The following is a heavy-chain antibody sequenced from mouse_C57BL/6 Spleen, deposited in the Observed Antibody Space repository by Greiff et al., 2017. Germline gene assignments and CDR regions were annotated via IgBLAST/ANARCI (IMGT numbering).Heavy chain of an antibody. Sequence: EVQLKQSGPELVKPGASVKISCKASGYSFTGYYMNWVKQSPEKSLEWIGEINPSTGGTTYNQKFKAKATLTVDKSSSTAYMQLKSLTSEDSAVYYCARWRYDGYYPDYWGQGTTLTVSS. CDR3: ARWRYDGYYPDY. CDR1: GYSFTGYY. D-gene: IGHD2-3*01. J-gene: IGHJ2*01. V-gene: IGHV1-42*01. CDR2: INPSTGGT.